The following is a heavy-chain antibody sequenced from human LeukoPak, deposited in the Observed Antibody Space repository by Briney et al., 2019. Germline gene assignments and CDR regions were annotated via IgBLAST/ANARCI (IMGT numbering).Heavy chain of an antibody. CDR3: ARDARRGWFDP. V-gene: IGHV1-18*01. CDR2: ISAYNGNT. J-gene: IGHJ5*02. CDR1: GYTFTSYG. D-gene: IGHD3-10*01. Sequence: ASVKVSCKASGYTFTSYGISWVRQAPGQGLEWMGWISAYNGNTNYAQKLQGRVTMTTDTSTSTAYMELSRLRSDDTAVYYCARDARRGWFDPWGQGTLVTVSS.